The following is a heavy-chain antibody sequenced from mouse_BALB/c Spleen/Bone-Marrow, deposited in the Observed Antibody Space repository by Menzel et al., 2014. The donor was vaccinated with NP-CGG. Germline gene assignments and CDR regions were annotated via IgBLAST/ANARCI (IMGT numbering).Heavy chain of an antibody. Sequence: VHVKQSGAELVKPGASVKLSCTASGFYIKDTYTHWVKQRPEQGLEWIGRIDPANGNTKYDPKFQGKATITADTSSNTAYLQLSSLTSEDTAVYYCAGDGAYWGQGTLVTVSA. CDR2: IDPANGNT. J-gene: IGHJ3*01. D-gene: IGHD3-3*01. V-gene: IGHV14-3*02. CDR1: GFYIKDTY. CDR3: AGDGAY.